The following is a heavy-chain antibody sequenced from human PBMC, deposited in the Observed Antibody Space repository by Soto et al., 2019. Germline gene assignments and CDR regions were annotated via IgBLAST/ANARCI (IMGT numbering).Heavy chain of an antibody. CDR2: INAHSGGT. J-gene: IGHJ5*02. D-gene: IGHD3-16*01. CDR3: AQDLTRHPAYLFDP. CDR1: GVAFTGYY. Sequence: GSVKVSCKAAGVAFTGYYIHWLRQAPGQGLEWMGWINAHSGGTEYAQKFQGRVTLTRDTSISTAYMTLSSLRSDDTAIYYCAQDLTRHPAYLFDPWGKGTQLTVSS. V-gene: IGHV1-2*02.